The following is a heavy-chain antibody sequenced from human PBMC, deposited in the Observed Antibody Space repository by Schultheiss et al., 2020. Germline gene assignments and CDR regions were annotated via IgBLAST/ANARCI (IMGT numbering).Heavy chain of an antibody. CDR1: GFTFSSYA. D-gene: IGHD3-3*01. CDR3: ARRDFWSGYYDY. J-gene: IGHJ4*02. V-gene: IGHV3-23*01. Sequence: GGSLRLSCAASGFTFSSYAMSWVRQAPGKGLEWVSVISGSGGSTDHADSVKGRFTISRDNSKNTLYLQMNSLRAEDTAVYYCARRDFWSGYYDYWGQGTLVTVSS. CDR2: ISGSGGST.